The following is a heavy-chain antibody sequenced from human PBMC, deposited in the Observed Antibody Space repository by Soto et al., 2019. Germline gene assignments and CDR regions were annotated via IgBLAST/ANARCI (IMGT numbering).Heavy chain of an antibody. CDR2: IYYSGST. CDR1: GGSISSSSYY. J-gene: IGHJ4*02. CDR3: ATMGVYCSGGSCYPPHFDY. V-gene: IGHV4-39*01. D-gene: IGHD2-15*01. Sequence: QLQLQESGPGLVKPSETLSLTCTVSGGSISSSSYYWGWIRQPPGKGLEWIGSIYYSGSTYYNPSLKRRVTIAVDTSKNQFSLKLSSVTAADTAVYYCATMGVYCSGGSCYPPHFDYWGQGTLVTVSS.